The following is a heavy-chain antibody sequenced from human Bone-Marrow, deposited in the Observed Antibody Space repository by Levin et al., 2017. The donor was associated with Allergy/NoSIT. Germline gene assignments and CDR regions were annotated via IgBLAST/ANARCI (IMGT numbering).Heavy chain of an antibody. D-gene: IGHD4-11*01. V-gene: IGHV4-38-2*01. J-gene: IGHJ4*02. CDR3: ARGSDSNYGDY. Sequence: NTSETLSLTCAVSGYSISSGYYWGWIRQPPGKGLEWIGSIYHSGSTYYNPSLKSRVTISVDTSKNQFSLKLSSVTAADTAVYYCARGSDSNYGDYWGQGTLVTVSS. CDR1: GYSISSGYY. CDR2: IYHSGST.